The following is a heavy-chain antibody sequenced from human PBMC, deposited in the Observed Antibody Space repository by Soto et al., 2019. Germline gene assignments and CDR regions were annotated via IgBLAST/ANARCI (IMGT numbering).Heavy chain of an antibody. V-gene: IGHV4-39*01. CDR3: ARHYSSGSRNWFDP. D-gene: IGHD6-19*01. J-gene: IGHJ5*02. CDR2: IYYSGST. CDR1: GGSINRSSYF. Sequence: PSETLSLTCSVSGGSINRSSYFWGWVRQPPGKGLEWIGSIYYSGSTYYNPSLRSRVTISVDTSKNQFPLKLSSVTAADTAVFYCARHYSSGSRNWFDPWGQGTLVTVSS.